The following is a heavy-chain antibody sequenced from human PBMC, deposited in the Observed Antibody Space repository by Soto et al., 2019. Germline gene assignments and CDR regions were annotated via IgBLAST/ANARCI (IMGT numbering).Heavy chain of an antibody. CDR3: ARRLVYGGKNVDY. J-gene: IGHJ4*02. CDR2: IYYSGST. V-gene: IGHV4-39*01. Sequence: PSETLSLTCTVSGGSISSSSYYWGWIRQPPGKGLEWIGSIYYSGSTYYNPSLKSRVTISVDTSKNQFSLKLSSVTAADTAVYYCARRLVYGGKNVDYWGQGTLVTV. D-gene: IGHD4-17*01. CDR1: GGSISSSSYY.